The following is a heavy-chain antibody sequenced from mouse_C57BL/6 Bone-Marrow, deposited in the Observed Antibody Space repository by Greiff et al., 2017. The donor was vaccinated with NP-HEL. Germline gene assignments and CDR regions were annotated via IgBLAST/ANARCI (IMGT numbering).Heavy chain of an antibody. CDR2: IDPENGDT. D-gene: IGHD1-1*02. V-gene: IGHV14-4*01. CDR1: GFNIKDDY. CDR3: TTKGGPFDY. Sequence: VQLQQSGAELVRPGASVKLSCTASGFNIKDDYMHWVKQRPEQGLEWIGWIDPENGDTEYASKFQGKATITADTSSNTAYLQLSSLTSEDTAVYYCTTKGGPFDYWGQGTTLTVSS. J-gene: IGHJ2*01.